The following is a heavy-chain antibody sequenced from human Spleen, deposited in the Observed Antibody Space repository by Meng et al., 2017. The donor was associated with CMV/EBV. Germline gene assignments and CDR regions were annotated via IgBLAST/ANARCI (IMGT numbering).Heavy chain of an antibody. Sequence: GESLKISCAASGSTFDDYGMSWVRQAPGKGLEWVSGINWNGGSAGYADSVKGRFTISRDNSKNTLYLQMNSLRAEDTAVYYCARVPSGYYGMDVWGQGTTVTVSS. V-gene: IGHV3-20*04. D-gene: IGHD3-10*01. CDR3: ARVPSGYYGMDV. CDR2: INWNGGSA. CDR1: GSTFDDYG. J-gene: IGHJ6*02.